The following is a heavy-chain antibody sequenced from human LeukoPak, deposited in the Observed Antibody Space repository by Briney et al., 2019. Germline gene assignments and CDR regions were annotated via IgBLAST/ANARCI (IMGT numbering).Heavy chain of an antibody. CDR3: ARLKFYDSTGYSPGYYMDV. D-gene: IGHD3-22*01. J-gene: IGHJ6*03. CDR2: IYPTGNT. CDR1: GGAIISYY. Sequence: SETLSLTCSVSGGAIISYYWSWIRQPAGKGPEWIGRIYPTGNTDYNPSLNTRVTMSTDLSKKQFSLRLRSLTAADTAVYYCARLKFYDSTGYSPGYYMDVWGKGTAVTVSS. V-gene: IGHV4-4*07.